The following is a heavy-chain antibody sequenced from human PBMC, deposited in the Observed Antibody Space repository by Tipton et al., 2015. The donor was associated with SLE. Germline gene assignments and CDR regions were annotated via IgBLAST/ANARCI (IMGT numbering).Heavy chain of an antibody. V-gene: IGHV3-9*01. CDR1: GFTFSSYA. J-gene: IGHJ4*02. D-gene: IGHD3-22*01. CDR2: ISWNSGCI. Sequence: SLRLSCAASGFTFSSYAMSWVRQAPGKGLEWVLGISWNSGCIGYADSVKGRFTISRDNAKNSLYLQMNSLRAEDTALYYCAKDSASGSSGYYYYFDYWGQGTLVTVSS. CDR3: AKDSASGSSGYYYYFDY.